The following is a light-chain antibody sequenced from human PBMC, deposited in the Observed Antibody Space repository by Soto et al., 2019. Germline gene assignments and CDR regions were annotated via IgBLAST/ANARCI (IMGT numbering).Light chain of an antibody. CDR2: ENN. CDR3: GTWDSSLGAGV. V-gene: IGLV1-51*02. CDR1: SSNIGNNY. J-gene: IGLJ3*02. Sequence: QSALTQPPSVSATPGQKVTISCSGSSSNIGNNYVSWYQQLPGTAPKLLIYENNKRPSGIPDRFSGSKSGTSATLGITGLQTGDEADYYCGTWDSSLGAGVFGGGTKLTV.